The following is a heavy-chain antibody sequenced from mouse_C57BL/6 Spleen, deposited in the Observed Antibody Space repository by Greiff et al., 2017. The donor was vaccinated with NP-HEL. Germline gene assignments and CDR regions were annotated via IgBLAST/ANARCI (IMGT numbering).Heavy chain of an antibody. J-gene: IGHJ2*01. CDR2: ISYSGST. CDR1: GYSITSGYD. Sequence: EVMLVESGPGMVKPSQSLSLTCTVTGYSITSGYDWHWIRHFPGNKLEWMGYISYSGSTNYNPSLKSRISITHDTSKNHFFLKLNSVTTEDTATYYCAREGLDAYFDYWGQGTTLTVSS. CDR3: AREGLDAYFDY. D-gene: IGHD3-3*01. V-gene: IGHV3-1*01.